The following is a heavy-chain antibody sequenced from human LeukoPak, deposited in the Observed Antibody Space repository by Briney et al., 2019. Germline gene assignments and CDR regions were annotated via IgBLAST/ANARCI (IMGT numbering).Heavy chain of an antibody. CDR3: ASGYDSSGYPTYYFDY. J-gene: IGHJ4*02. D-gene: IGHD3-22*01. V-gene: IGHV1-18*01. Sequence: ASVKVSCKASGYTFTSHGISWVRQAPGQGLEWMGWISAYNGNTNYAQKLQGRVTMTTDTSTSTAYMELRSLRSDDTAVYYCASGYDSSGYPTYYFDYWGQGTLVTVSS. CDR2: ISAYNGNT. CDR1: GYTFTSHG.